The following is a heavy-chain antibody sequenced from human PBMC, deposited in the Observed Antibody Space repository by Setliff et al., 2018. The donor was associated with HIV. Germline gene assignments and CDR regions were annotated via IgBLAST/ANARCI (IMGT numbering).Heavy chain of an antibody. Sequence: QPGGSLRLSCVASGFTFSSYDMHWVRQAPGKGLEWVSFIRYDGSNKYYADSVKGRFTISRDNSKNTLYLQMNSLRAEDTAVYYCAKGGQLWFSYFDYWGQGTLGTVSS. D-gene: IGHD5-18*01. CDR3: AKGGQLWFSYFDY. CDR1: GFTFSSYD. CDR2: IRYDGSNK. V-gene: IGHV3-30*02. J-gene: IGHJ4*02.